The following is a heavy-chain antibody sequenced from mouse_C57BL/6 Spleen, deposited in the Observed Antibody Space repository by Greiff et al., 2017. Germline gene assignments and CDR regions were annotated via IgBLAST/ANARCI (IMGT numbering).Heavy chain of an antibody. J-gene: IGHJ2*01. D-gene: IGHD4-1*01. V-gene: IGHV1-15*01. CDR1: GYTFTDYE. CDR3: TRGGTGLDY. Sequence: QVQLQQSGAELVRPGASVTLSCKASGYTFTDYEMHWVQQTPVHGLEWIGAIDPETGGTAYNQKFKGKAILTADKSSSTAHMELRSLTSEDSAVYYCTRGGTGLDYWGQGTTLTVSS. CDR2: IDPETGGT.